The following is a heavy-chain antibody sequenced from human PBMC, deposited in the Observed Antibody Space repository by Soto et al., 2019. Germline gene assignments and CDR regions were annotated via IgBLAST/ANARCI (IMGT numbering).Heavy chain of an antibody. J-gene: IGHJ5*02. V-gene: IGHV1-8*01. CDR2: MNPNSGNT. D-gene: IGHD4-4*01. CDR3: ARGPWDYSNLWFAP. Sequence: ASVKVSCKASGYTFTSYDINWVRRATGQGLEWMGWMNPNSGNTGYAQKFQGRVTMTRNTSISTAYMELSSLRSEDTAVYYCARGPWDYSNLWFAPWGQGTLVTVCS. CDR1: GYTFTSYD.